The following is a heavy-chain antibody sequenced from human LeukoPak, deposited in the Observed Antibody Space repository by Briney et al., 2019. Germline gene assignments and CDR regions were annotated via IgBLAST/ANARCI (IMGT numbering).Heavy chain of an antibody. J-gene: IGHJ6*03. CDR3: AKGGYYYYSSGSPLGYYYMDV. D-gene: IGHD3-22*01. Sequence: GGSLRLSCAASGFTFSSYAMSWVRQAPGKGLEWVSAISGSGGSTYYADSVKGRVTISRDNSKSTLYLQMNSLRAEDTAVYYCAKGGYYYYSSGSPLGYYYMDVWGKGTTVTVSS. CDR2: ISGSGGST. V-gene: IGHV3-23*01. CDR1: GFTFSSYA.